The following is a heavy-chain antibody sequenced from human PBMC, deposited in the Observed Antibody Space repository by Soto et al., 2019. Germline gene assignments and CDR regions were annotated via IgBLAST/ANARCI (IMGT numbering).Heavy chain of an antibody. D-gene: IGHD2-2*02. V-gene: IGHV4-30-2*01. CDR1: GGSISSGGYS. CDR2: IYHSGST. J-gene: IGHJ5*02. Sequence: QLQLQESGSGLVKPSQTLSLTCAVSGGSISSGGYSWSWIRQPPGKGLEWIGYIYHSGSTYYNPSLKSRVTISVDRSNNQFSLHLSSVTAADTAVYYCASFAAAIGWFDPWGQGTLVTVSS. CDR3: ASFAAAIGWFDP.